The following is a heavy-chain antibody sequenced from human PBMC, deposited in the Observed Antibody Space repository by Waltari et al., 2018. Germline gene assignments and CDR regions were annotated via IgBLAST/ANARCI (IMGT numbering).Heavy chain of an antibody. D-gene: IGHD1-20*01. Sequence: EVQLLESGGNLVQPGGSLRLSCAASGFTLGSYAMGWVRQAPGQGLEWVSTISGTGYSTDYGDSVKGRFTISRDNSKNTLFLQMNSLRADDTAVYYCARDGYNWIPFDCWGQGTLVTVSS. CDR1: GFTLGSYA. J-gene: IGHJ4*02. V-gene: IGHV3-23*01. CDR3: ARDGYNWIPFDC. CDR2: ISGTGYST.